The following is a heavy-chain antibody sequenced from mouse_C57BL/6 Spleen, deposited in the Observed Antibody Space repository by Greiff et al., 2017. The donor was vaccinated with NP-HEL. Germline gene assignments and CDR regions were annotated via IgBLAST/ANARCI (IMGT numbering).Heavy chain of an antibody. CDR1: GYTFTSYT. D-gene: IGHD1-1*01. V-gene: IGHV1-4*01. Sequence: QVQLQQSGAELARPGASVKMSCKASGYTFTSYTMHWVKQRPGQGLEWIGYINPSSGYTKYNQKFKDKATLTADKSSSTAYMQLSSLTSEDSAVYYGARPIYYYGSSYVWYFDVWGPGTTVTVSS. CDR3: ARPIYYYGSSYVWYFDV. CDR2: INPSSGYT. J-gene: IGHJ1*01.